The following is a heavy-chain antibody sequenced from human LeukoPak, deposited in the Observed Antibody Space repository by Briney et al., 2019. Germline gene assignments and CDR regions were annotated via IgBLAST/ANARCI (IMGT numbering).Heavy chain of an antibody. Sequence: GGSLRLSCAASGFTFDDYGMSWVRQALGKGLEWVSGINWNGGSTGYADSVKGRFTISRDNAKNSLYLQMNSLRAEDTALYHCARVDILTGYYPFDYWGQGTLVTVSS. CDR2: INWNGGST. D-gene: IGHD3-9*01. CDR1: GFTFDDYG. CDR3: ARVDILTGYYPFDY. J-gene: IGHJ4*02. V-gene: IGHV3-20*01.